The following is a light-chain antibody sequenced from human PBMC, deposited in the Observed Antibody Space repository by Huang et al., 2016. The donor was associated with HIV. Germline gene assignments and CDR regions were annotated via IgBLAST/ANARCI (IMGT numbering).Light chain of an antibody. CDR3: QQSYSTLPYT. V-gene: IGKV1-39*01. J-gene: IGKJ2*01. CDR2: AAS. CDR1: QSISTY. Sequence: DIQMTQSPSSLSASVGDRVTITCRASQSISTYLNWYQQKPGKAPKRLIYAASNLQSGVPSRFSGSGSGTDFTLTISSLQPEDFATYFCQQSYSTLPYTFGQGTKLEIK.